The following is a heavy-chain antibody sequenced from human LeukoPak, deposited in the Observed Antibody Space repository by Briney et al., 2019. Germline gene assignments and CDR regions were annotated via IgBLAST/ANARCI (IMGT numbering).Heavy chain of an antibody. CDR1: GGTFSSYA. D-gene: IGHD2-15*01. CDR2: INPSGGTT. Sequence: ASVKVSCKASGGTFSSYAISWVRQAPGQGLEWMGIINPSGGTTTYTQKFQGRVTMTRDTSTSTVYMELSSLRSEDTAVYYCARGGDIVVVEAAVTDFDYWGQGTLVTVSS. V-gene: IGHV1-46*01. CDR3: ARGGDIVVVEAAVTDFDY. J-gene: IGHJ4*02.